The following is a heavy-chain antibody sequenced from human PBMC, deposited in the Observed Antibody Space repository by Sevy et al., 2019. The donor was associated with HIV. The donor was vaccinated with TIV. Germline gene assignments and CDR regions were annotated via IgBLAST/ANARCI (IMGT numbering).Heavy chain of an antibody. V-gene: IGHV3-43*01. CDR2: ISWDGGST. CDR1: GFTFDDYT. D-gene: IGHD2-2*01. Sequence: GGSLRLSCAASGFTFDDYTMHWVRQAPGKGLEWVSLISWDGGSTYYADSVKGRFTISRDNSKNSLYLQMNSLRTEDTALYYCAKDISASCAEYFQHRGQGTLVTVSS. J-gene: IGHJ1*01. CDR3: AKDISASCAEYFQH.